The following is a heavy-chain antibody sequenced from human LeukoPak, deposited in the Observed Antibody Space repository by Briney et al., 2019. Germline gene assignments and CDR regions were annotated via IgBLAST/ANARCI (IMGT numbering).Heavy chain of an antibody. V-gene: IGHV3-72*01. CDR3: TRREERIDSIMAV. D-gene: IGHD2/OR15-2a*01. J-gene: IGHJ6*02. Sequence: QPGGSLRLSCVASGFTFSDHYMDWVRQAPGKGLEWVGRIRNKPNSYTTEYAASVKGRFTISRDDSKNSLYLQMQSLKTEDTAVYYCTRREERIDSIMAVWGQGTTVTVSS. CDR1: GFTFSDHY. CDR2: IRNKPNSYTT.